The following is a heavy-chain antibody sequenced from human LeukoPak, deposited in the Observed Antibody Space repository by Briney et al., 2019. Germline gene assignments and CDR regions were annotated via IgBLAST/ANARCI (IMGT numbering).Heavy chain of an antibody. J-gene: IGHJ4*02. CDR3: ARANWDAFDY. CDR2: ISSSGSTI. V-gene: IGHV3-48*03. Sequence: GGSLRLSCAASGFTLSSYEMNWVRQAPGKGLEWVSYISSSGSTIYYADSVKGRFTISRDNAKNSLYLQMNSLRAEDTAVYYCARANWDAFDYWGQGTLVTVSS. D-gene: IGHD7-27*01. CDR1: GFTLSSYE.